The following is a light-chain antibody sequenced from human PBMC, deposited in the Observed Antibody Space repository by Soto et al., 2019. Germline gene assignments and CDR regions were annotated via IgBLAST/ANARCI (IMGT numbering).Light chain of an antibody. V-gene: IGLV2-14*03. J-gene: IGLJ1*01. CDR1: SSDIGTYNY. CDR2: DVS. CDR3: YSCSRSSGTRYV. Sequence: QSVLTQPASVSGSPGQSITISCTGTSSDIGTYNYVSWYQQHPGLAPKLMIYDVSNRPSGVSDRFSGSKSGNTASLTISGLQAEDEADYYCYSCSRSSGTRYVFGTGTKVTVL.